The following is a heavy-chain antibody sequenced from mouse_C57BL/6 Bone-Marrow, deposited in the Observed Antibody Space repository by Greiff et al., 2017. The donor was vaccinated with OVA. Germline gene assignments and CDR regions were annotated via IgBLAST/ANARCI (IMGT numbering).Heavy chain of an antibody. D-gene: IGHD1-2*01. V-gene: IGHV1-50*01. CDR2: IDPSDSYT. Sequence: QVQLQQPGAELVKPGASVKLSCKASGYTFTSYWMQWVKQRPGQGLEWIGEIDPSDSYTNYNQKFKGKATLTVDTSSSTAYLQLSSLTSEDSAVYYCAREGYYGRTGFAYWGQGTLVTVSA. J-gene: IGHJ3*01. CDR1: GYTFTSYW. CDR3: AREGYYGRTGFAY.